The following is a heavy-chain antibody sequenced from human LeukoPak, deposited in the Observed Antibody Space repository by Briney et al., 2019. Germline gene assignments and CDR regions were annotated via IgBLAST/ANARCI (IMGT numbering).Heavy chain of an antibody. J-gene: IGHJ6*02. CDR3: AKASAVRGYYYYGMDV. Sequence: GGSLRFSCAASGFTFSSYAMSWVRQAPGKGLEWVSPISASGGSTYYADSVKGRFTISRDNSKNTLYLQMNSLRAEDTAIYYCAKASAVRGYYYYGMDVWGQGTTVTVSS. CDR2: ISASGGST. V-gene: IGHV3-23*01. CDR1: GFTFSSYA. D-gene: IGHD3-10*02.